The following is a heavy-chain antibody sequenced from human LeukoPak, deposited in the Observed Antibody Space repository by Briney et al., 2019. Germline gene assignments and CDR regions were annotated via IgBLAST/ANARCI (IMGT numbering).Heavy chain of an antibody. J-gene: IGHJ4*02. Sequence: GGSLRLSCAASGFTFSSYGMHWVRQAPGKGLEWVAFIRYDGNNKYYADSVKGRFIISRDNSKDTLYLQMSSLRPEDTAVYYCAVPPTGVPVAIPPVDSWGQGTLVTVSS. D-gene: IGHD2-2*02. V-gene: IGHV3-30*02. CDR2: IRYDGNNK. CDR1: GFTFSSYG. CDR3: AVPPTGVPVAIPPVDS.